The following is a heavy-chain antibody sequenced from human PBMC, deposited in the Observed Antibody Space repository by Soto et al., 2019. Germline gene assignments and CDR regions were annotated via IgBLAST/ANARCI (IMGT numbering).Heavy chain of an antibody. V-gene: IGHV4-61*05. D-gene: IGHD3-9*01. CDR1: GGSITSSSHY. CDR3: AGRYGYYFDY. J-gene: IGHJ4*02. Sequence: PSETLSLTCTVSGGSITSSSHYWGWIRQPPGKGLEWIGYIYYSGSTNYNPSLKSRVTISVDTSKNQFSLKLSSVTAADTAVYYCAGRYGYYFDYWGQGTLVTVSS. CDR2: IYYSGST.